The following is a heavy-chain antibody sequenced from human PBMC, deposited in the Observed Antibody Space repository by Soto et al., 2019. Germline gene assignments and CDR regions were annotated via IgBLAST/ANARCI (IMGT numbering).Heavy chain of an antibody. CDR1: GFTLSTFA. D-gene: IGHD6-19*01. V-gene: IGHV3-21*04. CDR2: ISSNSAYI. Sequence: GGSLRLSCAVSGFTLSTFAMTWVRQAPGKGLEWVPTISSNSAYIYYTDALRGRFTIPRDNAKNSLHLQMNSLRAEDTAMYYCAKDPSRLVRSHWGQGTLVTVSS. J-gene: IGHJ4*02. CDR3: AKDPSRLVRSH.